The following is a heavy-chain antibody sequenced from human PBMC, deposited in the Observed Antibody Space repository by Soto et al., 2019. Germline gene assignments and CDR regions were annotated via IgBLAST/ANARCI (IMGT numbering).Heavy chain of an antibody. CDR2: INGDGSST. V-gene: IGHV3-74*01. CDR3: ARFRETPVTRDHYSGMEV. J-gene: IGHJ6*04. D-gene: IGHD4-17*01. CDR1: GFTFSRYW. Sequence: EVQLVESGGGLVQPGGSLKLSCAASGFTFSRYWIHWVRQVPGKGLVWVSRINGDGSSTRYADSVRGRFTISRDNARNTVYLHMSSLRAEDTAVYYCARFRETPVTRDHYSGMEVWGKGTTVTVSP.